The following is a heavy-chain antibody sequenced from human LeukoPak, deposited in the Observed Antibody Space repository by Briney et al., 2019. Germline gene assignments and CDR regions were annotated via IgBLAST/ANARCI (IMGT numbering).Heavy chain of an antibody. D-gene: IGHD6-19*01. CDR2: IDPSDSST. CDR1: GYSFTTYW. Sequence: GESLKISCKGSGYSFTTYWISWVRQMPGRGLEWMGRIDPSDSSTNYSPSFQGHVTISADKPVSTAYLQWSSLKASDTAIYYCATGGRGWLYWGQGTLVTVSS. CDR3: ATGGRGWLY. J-gene: IGHJ4*02. V-gene: IGHV5-10-1*01.